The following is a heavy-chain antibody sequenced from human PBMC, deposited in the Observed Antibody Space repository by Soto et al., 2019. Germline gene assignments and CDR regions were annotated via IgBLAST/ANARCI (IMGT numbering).Heavy chain of an antibody. Sequence: SETLSLTCTVSGGSVSSGSYYWSWIRQPPGKGLEWIGYIYYSGSTNYNPSLKSRVTISVDTSKNQFSLKLSSVTAADTAVYYCARRPGLRGAAAGPYYYYYGMDVWGQGTTVTVSS. V-gene: IGHV4-61*01. CDR1: GGSVSSGSYY. D-gene: IGHD6-13*01. CDR2: IYYSGST. J-gene: IGHJ6*02. CDR3: ARRPGLRGAAAGPYYYYYGMDV.